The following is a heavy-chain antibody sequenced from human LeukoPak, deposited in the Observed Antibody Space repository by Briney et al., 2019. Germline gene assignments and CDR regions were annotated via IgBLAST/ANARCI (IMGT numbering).Heavy chain of an antibody. D-gene: IGHD3-10*01. CDR2: ISSSGSTI. CDR1: GFTFSDYY. V-gene: IGHV3-11*01. Sequence: PGGSLRLSCAASGFTFSDYYMSWVRQAPGKGLEWASYISSSGSTIYYADSVKGRFTISRDNAKNSLYLQMNSLRAEDTAVYYCARASHYGSGSYGYYYYMDVWGKGTTVTVSS. CDR3: ARASHYGSGSYGYYYYMDV. J-gene: IGHJ6*03.